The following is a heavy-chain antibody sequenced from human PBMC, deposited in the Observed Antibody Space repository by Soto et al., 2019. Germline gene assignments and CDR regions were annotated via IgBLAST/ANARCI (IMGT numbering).Heavy chain of an antibody. D-gene: IGHD4-17*01. CDR2: INSSSGST. V-gene: IGHV4-4*07. CDR3: ASSPTVTTTPYFDS. Sequence: PSETLSLTCTVSGGSSSSYYWSWIRQPAGKGLEWIGRINSSSGSTNYNPSLKSRVTMSVDTSKNLISPKLSSVTAADTAVYYCASSPTVTTTPYFDSWGQGTLVTVSS. J-gene: IGHJ4*02. CDR1: GGSSSSYY.